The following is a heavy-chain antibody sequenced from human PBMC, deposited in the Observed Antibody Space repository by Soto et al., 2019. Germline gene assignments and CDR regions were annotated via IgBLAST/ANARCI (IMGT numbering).Heavy chain of an antibody. CDR1: GYTFTNYW. D-gene: IGHD2-2*01. CDR3: ARHAGYCSGSSCSQYDY. V-gene: IGHV5-51*01. J-gene: IGHJ4*02. CDR2: IYPGDSDT. Sequence: GESLKSSCKGSGYTFTNYWIAWVRQMHGKGLECMGIIYPGDSDTIYSPSFQGQVTISADKSINTAYLQWSSLKASDTATYYCARHAGYCSGSSCSQYDYWGQGTLVTVSS.